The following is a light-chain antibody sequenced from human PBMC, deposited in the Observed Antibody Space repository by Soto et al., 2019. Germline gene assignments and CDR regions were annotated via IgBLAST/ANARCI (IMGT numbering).Light chain of an antibody. J-gene: IGKJ4*01. CDR3: QQYKNWPPLT. CDR2: GAS. CDR1: QSVGSA. V-gene: IGKV3-15*01. Sequence: EIVMTQSPATLSVSPGETATLSCRASQSVGSAVAWYQHKPGQAPRLLIVGASIRATGVAGRFSGGGSGTDFSLTISSLLSEDFAVYYCQQYKNWPPLTFGGGTTVQIK.